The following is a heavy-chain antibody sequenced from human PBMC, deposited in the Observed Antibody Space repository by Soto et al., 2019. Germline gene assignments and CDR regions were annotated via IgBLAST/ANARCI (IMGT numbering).Heavy chain of an antibody. J-gene: IGHJ4*01. CDR3: TTDSYITSIIVRFDY. Sequence: PGGSLRLSCAASGFTFSNAWINWVRQAPGKGLEWVGRVKSKNDGGTPDFAAPVKGRFAISRDDSKNMVYLEMNSLQTEDTAIYYCTTDSYITSIIVRFDYWGHGTLVTVSS. CDR1: GFTFSNAW. CDR2: VKSKNDGGTP. V-gene: IGHV3-15*07. D-gene: IGHD3-22*01.